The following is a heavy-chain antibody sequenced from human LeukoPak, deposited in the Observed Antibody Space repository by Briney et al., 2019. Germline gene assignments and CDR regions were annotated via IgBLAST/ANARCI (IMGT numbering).Heavy chain of an antibody. CDR1: GASISSYY. CDR3: ARVRGYGGNSGGYYYYYMDV. D-gene: IGHD4-23*01. Sequence: PSETLSLTCTVSGASISSYYWSWIRQPAGKGLEWIGRMYTSGSTNYNPSLKSRITMSVDTSKNQFSLRLTSVAAADTAVYYCARVRGYGGNSGGYYYYYMDVWGKGTTVTVSS. J-gene: IGHJ6*03. CDR2: MYTSGST. V-gene: IGHV4-4*07.